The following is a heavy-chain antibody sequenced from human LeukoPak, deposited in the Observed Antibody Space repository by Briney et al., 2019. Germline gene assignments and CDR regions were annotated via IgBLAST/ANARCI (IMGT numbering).Heavy chain of an antibody. CDR3: ARDYYDSSGYYFP. D-gene: IGHD3-22*01. CDR1: GYIFTDYY. V-gene: IGHV1-2*02. Sequence: GASVKVSCKASGYIFTDYYMHWVRQAPGQGLEWMGWINPNSGGANYAQKFQGRVTMTRDTSISTAYMELSRLRSDDTAVYYCARDYYDSSGYYFPWGQGTLVTVSS. J-gene: IGHJ5*02. CDR2: INPNSGGA.